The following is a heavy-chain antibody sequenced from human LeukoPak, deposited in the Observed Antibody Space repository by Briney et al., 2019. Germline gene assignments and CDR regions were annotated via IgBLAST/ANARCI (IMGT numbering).Heavy chain of an antibody. J-gene: IGHJ6*03. V-gene: IGHV3-43D*03. CDR3: AKDTGYYYMDV. CDR1: GFTFDDYA. CDR2: ISWDGGST. Sequence: GGSLRLSCAASGFTFDDYAMHWVRQAPGKGLEWVSLISWDGGSTYYADSVKGRFTISRDNSKNSLYLQMNSQRAEDTALYYCAKDTGYYYMDVWGKGTTVTVSS.